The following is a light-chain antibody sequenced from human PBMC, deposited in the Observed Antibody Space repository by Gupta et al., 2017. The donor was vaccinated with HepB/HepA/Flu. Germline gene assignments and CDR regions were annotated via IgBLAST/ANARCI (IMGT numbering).Light chain of an antibody. J-gene: IGLJ2*01. CDR1: SNDVGRYNY. V-gene: IGLV2-14*03. CDR3: SSYTSSSSVV. CDR2: DVT. Sequence: QSALSQPASVSGSPGQSITISCTGTSNDVGRYNYVSWYQQHPGKAPKVVIYDVTNRPSGVSNRFSGSKSGNTASLTISGLQAEDEADYYCSSYTSSSSVVFGGGTKVTVL.